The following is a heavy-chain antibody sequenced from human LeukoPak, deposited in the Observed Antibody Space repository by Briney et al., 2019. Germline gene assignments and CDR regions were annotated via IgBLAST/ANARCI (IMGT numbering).Heavy chain of an antibody. V-gene: IGHV1-2*02. J-gene: IGHJ5*02. CDR3: ARDYDFWSGYPPDNWFDP. CDR2: INPNSGGT. CDR1: GYTFTGYY. D-gene: IGHD3-3*01. Sequence: ASVKVSCKASGYTFTGYYMHWVRQAPGQGLEWMGWINPNSGGTNYAQKFQGRVTMTRDTSISTAYMGLSRLRSDDTAVYYCARDYDFWSGYPPDNWFDPWGQGTLVTVSS.